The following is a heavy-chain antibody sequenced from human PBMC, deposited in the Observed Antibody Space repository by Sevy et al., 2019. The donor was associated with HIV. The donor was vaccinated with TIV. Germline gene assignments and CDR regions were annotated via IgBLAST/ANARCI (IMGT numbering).Heavy chain of an antibody. CDR2: ISGGGFGS. J-gene: IGHJ4*02. Sequence: GGSLRLSCAASGFTFTNYDMNWVRQAPGKGLEWVSAISGGGFGSYYADSVKGRFTISRNNSKNTLYLQMNSLRAEDTAIYYWAKGAPKTYCSSTSCYIPTFDYWGQGTLVTVSS. V-gene: IGHV3-23*01. CDR3: AKGAPKTYCSSTSCYIPTFDY. CDR1: GFTFTNYD. D-gene: IGHD2-2*02.